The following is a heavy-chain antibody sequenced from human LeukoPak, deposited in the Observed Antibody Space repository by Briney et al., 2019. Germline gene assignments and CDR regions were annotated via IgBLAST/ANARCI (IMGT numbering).Heavy chain of an antibody. CDR2: IYYSGST. J-gene: IGHJ4*02. V-gene: IGHV4-59*01. CDR1: GVSISSYY. Sequence: TSETLSLTCTVSGVSISSYYWSWLRQLPGKGLEWIGYIYYSGSTNYNPSLKSRVTISVDTSKNQFSLKLSSVTAADTAVYYCARVGDYVWGSYRFGFDYWGQGTLVTVSS. CDR3: ARVGDYVWGSYRFGFDY. D-gene: IGHD3-16*02.